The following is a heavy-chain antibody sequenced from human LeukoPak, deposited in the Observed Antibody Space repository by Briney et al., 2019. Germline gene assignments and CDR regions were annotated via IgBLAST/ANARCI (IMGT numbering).Heavy chain of an antibody. CDR2: INHSGST. D-gene: IGHD3-3*01. CDR3: ARRGLHYDFWSGYSYQYFDY. CDR1: GGSFSGYY. V-gene: IGHV4-34*01. Sequence: PSETLSLTCAVYGGSFSGYYGSWIRQPPGKGLEWIGEINHSGSTNYNPSLKSRVTISVDTSKNQFSLKLSSVTAADTAVYYCARRGLHYDFWSGYSYQYFDYWGQGTLVTVSS. J-gene: IGHJ4*02.